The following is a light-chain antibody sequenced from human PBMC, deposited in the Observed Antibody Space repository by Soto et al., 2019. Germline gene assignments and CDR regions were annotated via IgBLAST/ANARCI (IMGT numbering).Light chain of an antibody. CDR3: PQRSNWPLT. CDR1: QGVSIY. V-gene: IGKV3D-11*01. CDR2: DAS. J-gene: IGKJ4*01. Sequence: EIVLTQSPATLSLSPGERATLSCRASQGVSIYLAWYQQKPGQAPRLLIYDASNRATGIPARFSGSGPGTDLTLTISSLEPEDFAVYYCPQRSNWPLTFGGGTKVEIK.